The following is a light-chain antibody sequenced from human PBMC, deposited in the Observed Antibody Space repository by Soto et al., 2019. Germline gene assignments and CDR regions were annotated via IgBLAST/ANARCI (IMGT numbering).Light chain of an antibody. J-gene: IGKJ1*01. V-gene: IGKV3-11*01. CDR2: ETS. Sequence: DIVMTQSPATLSLSPGESATLSCRASQSVSTSLAWYQQKPGQAPRLLIYETSKRATGIPARFSGSGSGTDFTLTISSLEPEDLAVYYCQQRSSWPPWTFGQGTKVEIK. CDR1: QSVSTS. CDR3: QQRSSWPPWT.